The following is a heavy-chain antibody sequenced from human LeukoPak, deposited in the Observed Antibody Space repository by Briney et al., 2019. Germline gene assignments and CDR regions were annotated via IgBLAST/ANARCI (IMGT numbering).Heavy chain of an antibody. CDR2: IYSGGNT. CDR1: GFTVSTDY. D-gene: IGHD2-15*01. CDR3: ARGSGPYYFDY. Sequence: GGSLRLSCATSGFTVSTDYMSWVRQASGKGLEWVSVIYSGGNTYYASSVKGRFTISRDNSKNTLYLQMNSLGAEDTAVYYCARGSGPYYFDYWGQGTLVTVSS. J-gene: IGHJ4*02. V-gene: IGHV3-53*01.